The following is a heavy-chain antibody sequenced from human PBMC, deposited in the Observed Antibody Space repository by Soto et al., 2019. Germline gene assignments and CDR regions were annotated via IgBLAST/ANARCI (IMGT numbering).Heavy chain of an antibody. D-gene: IGHD3-22*01. V-gene: IGHV4-34*01. J-gene: IGHJ4*02. CDR1: GGSFSGYY. CDR3: ARDVGYHYDGSPSGQFDF. CDR2: IYHSGST. Sequence: SETLSLTCAVYGGSFSGYYWSWIRQPPGKGLEWIGEIYHSGSTNYNPSLKSRVTISVDKSKNQFSLKLSSVTAADTAVYYCARDVGYHYDGSPSGQFDFWGQGTLVTVSS.